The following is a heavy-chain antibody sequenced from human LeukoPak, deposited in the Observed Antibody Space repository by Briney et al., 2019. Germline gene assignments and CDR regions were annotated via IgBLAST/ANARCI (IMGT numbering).Heavy chain of an antibody. J-gene: IGHJ5*02. V-gene: IGHV1-69*05. CDR1: GGTFSSYA. CDR2: IIPIFGTA. CDR3: ARSPRDYGDYAGWFDP. D-gene: IGHD4-17*01. Sequence: ASVKVSCKASGGTFSSYAISWVRQAPGQGLEWMGGIIPIFGTANYAQKFQGRVTMTTDTSTSTAYMELRSLRSDDTAVYYCARSPRDYGDYAGWFDPWGQGTLVTVSS.